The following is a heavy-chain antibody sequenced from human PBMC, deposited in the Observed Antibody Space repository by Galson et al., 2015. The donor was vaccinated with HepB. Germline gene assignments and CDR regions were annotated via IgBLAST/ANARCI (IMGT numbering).Heavy chain of an antibody. CDR1: GFTFSSYG. CDR3: AKDHVDTAMDYYFDY. D-gene: IGHD5-18*01. V-gene: IGHV3-30*18. CDR2: ISYDGSNK. J-gene: IGHJ4*02. Sequence: LRLSWAASGFTFSSYGMHWVRQAPGKGLEWVAVISYDGSNKYYADSVKGRFTISRDNSKNTLYLQMNSLRAEDTAVYYCAKDHVDTAMDYYFDYWGQGTLVTVSS.